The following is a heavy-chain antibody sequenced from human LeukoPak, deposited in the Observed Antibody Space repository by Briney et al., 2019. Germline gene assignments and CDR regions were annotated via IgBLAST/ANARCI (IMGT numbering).Heavy chain of an antibody. V-gene: IGHV4-39*02. CDR1: GDSISTSNSY. CDR2: IYYSGNT. J-gene: IGHJ4*02. D-gene: IGHD4-17*01. Sequence: SETLSLTCTVSGDSISTSNSYWGWIRQPPGKGLEWIGSIYYSGNTYYNASLKSRVTISVDTSKNQFSLKFTSVTAADTAVYYCATDLGTFGRSTVTTGPLLLWGQGTLVTVSS. CDR3: ATDLGTFGRSTVTTGPLLL.